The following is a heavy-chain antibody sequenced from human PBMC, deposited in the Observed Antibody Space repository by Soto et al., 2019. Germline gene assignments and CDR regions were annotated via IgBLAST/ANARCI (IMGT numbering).Heavy chain of an antibody. CDR1: GGTFSSYA. D-gene: IGHD6-13*01. CDR3: ARGGAASDPSQMDNWFDP. CDR2: IIPIFGTA. J-gene: IGHJ5*02. V-gene: IGHV1-69*06. Sequence: SVKVSCKASGGTFSSYAISWVRQAPGQGLEWMGGIIPIFGTANYAQKFQGRVTTTADKSTSTAYMELSSLRPEDTAVYYCARGGAASDPSQMDNWFDPWGQGTLVIVSS.